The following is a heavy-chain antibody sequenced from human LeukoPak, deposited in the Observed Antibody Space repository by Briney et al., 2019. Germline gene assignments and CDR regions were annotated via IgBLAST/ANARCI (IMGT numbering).Heavy chain of an antibody. D-gene: IGHD5-12*01. V-gene: IGHV1-69*05. J-gene: IGHJ4*02. CDR1: GGTFSSYA. CDR3: ARDLGAYSGYYFDY. Sequence: SVTVSCKASGGTFSSYAISWVRQAPGQGLEWMGGIIPIFGTANYAQKFQGRVTITTDESTSTAYMELSSLRSEDTAVYYCARDLGAYSGYYFDYWGQGTLVTVSS. CDR2: IIPIFGTA.